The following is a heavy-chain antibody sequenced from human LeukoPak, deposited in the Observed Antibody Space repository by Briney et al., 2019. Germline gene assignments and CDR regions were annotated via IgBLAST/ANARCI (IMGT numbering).Heavy chain of an antibody. CDR2: IIPIFGTA. Sequence: GASVKVSCKASGGTFSSYAISWVRQATGQGLEWMGGIIPIFGTANYAQKFQGRVTITADESTSTAYMELSSLRSEDTAVYYCARDPPYGDYSFDYWGQGTLVTVSS. CDR3: ARDPPYGDYSFDY. CDR1: GGTFSSYA. J-gene: IGHJ4*02. D-gene: IGHD4-17*01. V-gene: IGHV1-69*13.